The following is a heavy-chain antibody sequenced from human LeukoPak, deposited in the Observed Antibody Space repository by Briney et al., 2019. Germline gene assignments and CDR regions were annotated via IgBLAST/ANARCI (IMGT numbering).Heavy chain of an antibody. CDR2: INHSGST. CDR1: GGSFSGYY. D-gene: IGHD3-22*01. Sequence: SETLSLACAVYGGSFSGYYWSWIRQPPGKGLEWIGEINHSGSTNYNPSLKSRVTISVDTSKNQFSLKLSSVTAADTAVYYCARGPPPYYYDSSGYYSLFDYWGQGTLVTVSS. J-gene: IGHJ4*02. V-gene: IGHV4-34*01. CDR3: ARGPPPYYYDSSGYYSLFDY.